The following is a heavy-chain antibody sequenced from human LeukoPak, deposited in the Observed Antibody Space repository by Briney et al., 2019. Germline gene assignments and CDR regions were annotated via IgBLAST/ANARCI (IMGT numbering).Heavy chain of an antibody. Sequence: SETLSLTCTVSGGSISSYYWSWIRQPPGKGLEWIGEINHSGSTNYNPSLKSRVTISVDTSKNQLSLKLSSVTAADTAVYYCAGRMDSDAFDIWGQGTMVTVSS. CDR2: INHSGST. CDR1: GGSISSYY. D-gene: IGHD2-15*01. J-gene: IGHJ3*02. CDR3: AGRMDSDAFDI. V-gene: IGHV4-34*01.